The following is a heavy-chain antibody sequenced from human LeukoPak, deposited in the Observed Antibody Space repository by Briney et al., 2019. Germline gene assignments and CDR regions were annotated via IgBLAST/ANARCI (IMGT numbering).Heavy chain of an antibody. CDR2: IYHSGCT. CDR3: ARAPYYYDSSGYFPFDY. J-gene: IGHJ4*02. V-gene: IGHV4-38-2*02. Sequence: PSETLSLTCTVSGYSISSGYYWGWIRQPPGKGLEWIGSIYHSGCTYYNPSLKSRVTISVDTSKNQFSLKLSSVTAADTAVYYCARAPYYYDSSGYFPFDYWGQGTLVTVSS. D-gene: IGHD3-22*01. CDR1: GYSISSGYY.